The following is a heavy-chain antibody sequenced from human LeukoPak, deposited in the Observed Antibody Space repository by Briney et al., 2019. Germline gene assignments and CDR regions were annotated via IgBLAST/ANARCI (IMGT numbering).Heavy chain of an antibody. CDR2: IYYSGST. CDR1: GGSISSYY. Sequence: PSETLSLTCTVSGGSISSYYWSWIRQPPGKGLEWIGYIYYSGSTNYNPSLKSRVTISVDTSKNQFSLKLSSVTAADTAVYYCARDQGFGYNWFDPWGQGTLVTVSS. J-gene: IGHJ5*02. V-gene: IGHV4-59*01. D-gene: IGHD3-10*01. CDR3: ARDQGFGYNWFDP.